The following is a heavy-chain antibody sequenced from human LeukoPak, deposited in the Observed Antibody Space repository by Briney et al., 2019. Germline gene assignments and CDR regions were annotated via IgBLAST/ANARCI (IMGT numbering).Heavy chain of an antibody. CDR1: GGSFNGYY. CDR3: ARRPGWGSLYYFDY. CDR2: INHSGST. V-gene: IGHV4-34*01. Sequence: SETLSLTCAVYGGSFNGYYWSWIRQPPGKGLEWIGEINHSGSTNYNPSLKSRVTISVDTSKNQFSLKLSSVTAADTAVYYCARRPGWGSLYYFDYWGQGTLVTVSS. J-gene: IGHJ4*02. D-gene: IGHD3-16*01.